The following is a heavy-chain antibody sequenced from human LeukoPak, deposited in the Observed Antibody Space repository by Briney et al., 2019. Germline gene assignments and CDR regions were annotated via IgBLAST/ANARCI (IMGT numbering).Heavy chain of an antibody. CDR3: ARRSSSWTPNWFDP. CDR1: GYTFTGYY. J-gene: IGHJ5*02. D-gene: IGHD6-13*01. CDR2: INPNSGGT. Sequence: GASVKVSCKASGYTFTGYYMHWVRQAPGQGLEWMGWINPNSGGTNYAQKFQGRVTMTRDTSISTAYMELSWLRSDDTAVYYCARRSSSWTPNWFDPWGQGTLVTVSS. V-gene: IGHV1-2*02.